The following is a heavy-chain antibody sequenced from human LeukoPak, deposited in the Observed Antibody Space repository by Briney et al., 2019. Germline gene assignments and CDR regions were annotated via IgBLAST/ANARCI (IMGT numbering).Heavy chain of an antibody. CDR2: MNPNSGNT. V-gene: IGHV1-8*01. Sequence: ASVKLSCTASGYTFTSYDINWVRQATGQGLEWMGWMNPNSGNTGYTQKFQGRVTMTRNTSISTAYMELSSLRSEDTAVYYCARYVRLVARLYYYYGMDVWGQGTTVTVSS. CDR3: ARYVRLVARLYYYYGMDV. J-gene: IGHJ6*02. D-gene: IGHD2-15*01. CDR1: GYTFTSYD.